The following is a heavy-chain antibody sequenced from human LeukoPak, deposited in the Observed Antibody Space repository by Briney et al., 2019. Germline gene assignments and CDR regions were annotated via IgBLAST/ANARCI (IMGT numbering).Heavy chain of an antibody. CDR2: INSDASST. D-gene: IGHD1-26*01. Sequence: GGSLRLSCAASGFTFSTYWMHWVRQAPGKGLVWVSRINSDASSTSYADSVKGRFTISRDNAKNTLYMQMNSLRAEDTAVYYCASPVNGSYSPHAFDMWGQGTMVTVSS. V-gene: IGHV3-74*01. CDR3: ASPVNGSYSPHAFDM. CDR1: GFTFSTYW. J-gene: IGHJ3*02.